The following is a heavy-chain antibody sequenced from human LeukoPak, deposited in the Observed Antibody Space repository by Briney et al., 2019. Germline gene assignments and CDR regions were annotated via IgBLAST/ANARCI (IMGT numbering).Heavy chain of an antibody. CDR1: GGSFSGYY. V-gene: IGHV4-34*12. CDR3: ARSRRLSSTSVSYGMDV. CDR2: IIHSGST. D-gene: IGHD2-2*01. Sequence: SQSLSLTCAVYGGSFSGYYWSWVRQPPGKGLEWLGEIIHSGSTNYNPSLKSRVTISVDTSKNQFSLKLSSVTAADTAVYYGARSRRLSSTSVSYGMDVWGKGTTVSVSS. J-gene: IGHJ6*04.